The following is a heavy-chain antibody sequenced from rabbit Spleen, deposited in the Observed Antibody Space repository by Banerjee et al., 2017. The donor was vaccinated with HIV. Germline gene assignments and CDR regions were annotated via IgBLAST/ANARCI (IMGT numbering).Heavy chain of an antibody. V-gene: IGHV1S45*01. CDR1: GFTLSSYYM. J-gene: IGHJ6*01. D-gene: IGHD6-1*01. Sequence: QEQLEESAGGLVQPGGSLKLSCKASGFTLSSYYMNWVRQAPGKGLEWIGYIDPVFGITYYANWAKGRFTISKTSSTTVTLQMTSLTAADTATYFCARDGVGGVGYAYDLWGPGTLVTVS. CDR2: IDPVFGIT. CDR3: ARDGVGGVGYAYDL.